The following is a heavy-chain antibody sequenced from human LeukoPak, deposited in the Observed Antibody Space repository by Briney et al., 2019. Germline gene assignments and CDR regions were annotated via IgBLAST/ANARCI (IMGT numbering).Heavy chain of an antibody. Sequence: GGSLRLSCAASGFTFSSYSMNWVRQAPGKGLEWVSSISSSSSYIYYADSVKGRFTISRDNAKNSLYLQMNSLRAEDTAVYYCARAIAAAGKYYFDYWGQGTLVTVSS. CDR1: GFTFSSYS. CDR2: ISSSSSYI. D-gene: IGHD6-13*01. J-gene: IGHJ4*02. V-gene: IGHV3-21*01. CDR3: ARAIAAAGKYYFDY.